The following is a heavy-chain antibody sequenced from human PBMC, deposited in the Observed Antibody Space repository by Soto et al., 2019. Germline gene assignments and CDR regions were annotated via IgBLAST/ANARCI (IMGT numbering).Heavy chain of an antibody. CDR2: ISGSGGST. Sequence: EVQLLESGGGLVQPGGSLRLSCAASGFTFSSYAMSWVRQAPGKGLEWVSAISGSGGSTYYADSVKGRFTISRDNSKNTLYLQMNSLRAEDTVVYYCAKNLLYSDVNTIFGVVITFFDYWGQGTLVTVSS. J-gene: IGHJ4*02. V-gene: IGHV3-23*01. CDR3: AKNLLYSDVNTIFGVVITFFDY. D-gene: IGHD3-3*01. CDR1: GFTFSSYA.